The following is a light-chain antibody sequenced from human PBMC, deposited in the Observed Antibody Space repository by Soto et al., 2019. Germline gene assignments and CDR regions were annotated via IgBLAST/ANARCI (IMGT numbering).Light chain of an antibody. CDR1: QSVRSNY. Sequence: EIVLTQSRGTLSLSPGERATLSCRASQSVRSNYLAWYQQKPGQAPRLLIYGASNRATGIPDRFSGSGSGTDFTLTISRLEPEDFAVYYCQQYGSSGTFGQGTKVDIK. CDR3: QQYGSSGT. J-gene: IGKJ1*01. CDR2: GAS. V-gene: IGKV3-20*01.